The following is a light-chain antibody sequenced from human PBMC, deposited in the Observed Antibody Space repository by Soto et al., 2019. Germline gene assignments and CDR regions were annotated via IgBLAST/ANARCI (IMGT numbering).Light chain of an antibody. V-gene: IGKV1-39*01. CDR1: QGISSY. CDR3: QQRYSSPRT. J-gene: IGKJ2*02. CDR2: AAS. Sequence: DIQMTQSPSSLSASVGDRVTITCRASQGISSYLNWYQQKPGKAPKLLIYAASSLQSGVPSRFSGSGSGTDFTLTISSLQPEDFATYYCQQRYSSPRTFGQGNKLEIK.